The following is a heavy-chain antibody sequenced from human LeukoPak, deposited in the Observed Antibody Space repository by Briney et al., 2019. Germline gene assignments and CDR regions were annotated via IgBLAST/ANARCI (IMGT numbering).Heavy chain of an antibody. V-gene: IGHV3-30-3*01. Sequence: GGSLRLSCAASGFTFSSYAMHWVRQAPGKGLEWVAVISYDGSNKYYADSVKGRFIISRDNSKNTPYLQMNSLRAEDTAVYYCARDFYYWGQGTLVTVSS. CDR2: ISYDGSNK. J-gene: IGHJ4*02. CDR1: GFTFSSYA. CDR3: ARDFYY.